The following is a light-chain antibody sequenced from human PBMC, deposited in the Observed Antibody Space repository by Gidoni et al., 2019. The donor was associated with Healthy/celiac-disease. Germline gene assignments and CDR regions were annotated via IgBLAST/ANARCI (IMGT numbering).Light chain of an antibody. V-gene: IGLV1-47*02. CDR2: RNN. Sequence: QSVLTQPPSASGTPGQRVTISCSGSSSNLGSNYVYWYQQLPGKAPKLLIYRNNQRTSGVPARFSGSKSGTSASLAIIGLRSEDEADYYCAAWDDSLRVVVFGGGTKLTVL. J-gene: IGLJ2*01. CDR3: AAWDDSLRVVV. CDR1: SSNLGSNY.